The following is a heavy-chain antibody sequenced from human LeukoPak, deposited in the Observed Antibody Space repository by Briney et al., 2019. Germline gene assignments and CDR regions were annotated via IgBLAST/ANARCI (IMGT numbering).Heavy chain of an antibody. Sequence: GASVKVSCKASGYTFTGDYMHWVRQAPGQGLEWMGWMNPNSGGTKSAQTLQGRVTMTRHTPISTAYTEPSTLRSDDTAVYYCARDYYDGSGLDYWGQGTLVTVSS. V-gene: IGHV1-2*02. CDR2: MNPNSGGT. D-gene: IGHD3-22*01. CDR1: GYTFTGDY. CDR3: ARDYYDGSGLDY. J-gene: IGHJ4*02.